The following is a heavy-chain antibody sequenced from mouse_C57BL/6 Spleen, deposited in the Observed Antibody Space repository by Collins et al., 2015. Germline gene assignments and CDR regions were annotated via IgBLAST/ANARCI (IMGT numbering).Heavy chain of an antibody. J-gene: IGHJ4*01. V-gene: IGHV1-42*01. CDR3: AFYANYLYALDY. Sequence: EVQLQQSGPELVKPGASVKISCKASGYSFTGYYMNWVKRSPEKSLEWIGEINPSTGGTTYNQKFRAKATLTVDKSSSTAYMQLKSLTSEDSAVYYCAFYANYLYALDYWGQGTSVTVSS. CDR2: INPSTGGT. CDR1: GYSFTGYY. D-gene: IGHD2-1*01.